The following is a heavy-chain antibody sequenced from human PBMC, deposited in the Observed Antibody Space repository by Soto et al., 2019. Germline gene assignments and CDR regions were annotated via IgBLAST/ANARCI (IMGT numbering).Heavy chain of an antibody. CDR3: ARGPSADKIDF. V-gene: IGHV4-59*12. Sequence: SETLSLTCTVSCGSISSYYWSWIRQPPGKGLEWIGYIYYSGSTNYNPSLKSRVTISVDTSKNQFSLKLSSVTAADTAVYYCARGPSADKIDFWGQGTLVTVSS. CDR1: CGSISSYY. J-gene: IGHJ4*02. CDR2: IYYSGST. D-gene: IGHD3-3*01.